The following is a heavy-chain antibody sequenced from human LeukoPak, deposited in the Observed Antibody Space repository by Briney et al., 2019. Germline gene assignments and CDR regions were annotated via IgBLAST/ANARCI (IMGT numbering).Heavy chain of an antibody. J-gene: IGHJ4*02. Sequence: GGSLRLSCAASGFTFSSYGMHWVRQAPGKGLEWVAFIRYDGSNKYYADSVKGRFTISRDNSKNTLYLQMNSLRAEDTAVYYCVQKGVYYDFWSGYPYWGQGTLVTVSS. CDR3: VQKGVYYDFWSGYPY. CDR2: IRYDGSNK. D-gene: IGHD3-3*01. CDR1: GFTFSSYG. V-gene: IGHV3-30*02.